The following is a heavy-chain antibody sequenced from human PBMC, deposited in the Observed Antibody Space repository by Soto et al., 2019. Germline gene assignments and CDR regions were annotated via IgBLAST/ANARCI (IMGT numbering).Heavy chain of an antibody. CDR2: IYYSGST. D-gene: IGHD3-22*01. V-gene: IGHV4-30-4*01. Sequence: PSETLSLTCTVSGGSISSGDYYWSWIRQPPGKGLEWIGYIYYSGSTYYNPSLKSRVTISVDTSKNQFSLKLSSVTAADTAVYYCARYDSSGSWFDPWGQGTLVTVSS. J-gene: IGHJ5*02. CDR3: ARYDSSGSWFDP. CDR1: GGSISSGDYY.